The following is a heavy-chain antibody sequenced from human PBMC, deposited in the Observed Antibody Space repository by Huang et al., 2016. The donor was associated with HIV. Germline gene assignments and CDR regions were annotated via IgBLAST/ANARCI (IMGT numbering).Heavy chain of an antibody. CDR2: IYPGDADT. V-gene: IGHV5-51*01. Sequence: MPGKGLEWMGIIYPGDADTRYIPSFQGQGTISADKSISTAYLQWSSLKASDTAMYYCARLSTTWYFDYWGQGTLVTVSS. D-gene: IGHD1-1*01. J-gene: IGHJ4*02. CDR3: ARLSTTWYFDY.